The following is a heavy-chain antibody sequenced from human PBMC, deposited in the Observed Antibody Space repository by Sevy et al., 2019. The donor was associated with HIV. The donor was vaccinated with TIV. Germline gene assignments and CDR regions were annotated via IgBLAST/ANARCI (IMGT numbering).Heavy chain of an antibody. CDR1: GFTFSSYW. J-gene: IGHJ4*02. CDR3: ARDGGVMSLDY. Sequence: GGSLRLSCAASGFTFSSYWMSWVRQAPGKGLEWVANIKQDGSEKYYVDSVQGRFTISRDNAKNSLYLQMNSLRAEDTAVYYCARDGGVMSLDYWGQGTLVTVSS. V-gene: IGHV3-7*01. CDR2: IKQDGSEK. D-gene: IGHD3-16*01.